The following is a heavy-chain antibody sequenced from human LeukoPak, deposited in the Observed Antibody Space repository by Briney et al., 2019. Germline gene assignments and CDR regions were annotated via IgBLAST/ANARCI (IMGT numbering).Heavy chain of an antibody. J-gene: IGHJ4*02. CDR3: ARGLDGYSYAYDY. CDR2: IDPDGSET. V-gene: IGHV3-7*05. Sequence: PGGSLRLSCAASGFTFTTYWMSWVRQAPGRGLEWVANIDPDGSETYYVDSVKGRFTISRDIAKNSLYLQMNSLRAEDTAVYYCARGLDGYSYAYDYWGQGTLVTVSS. CDR1: GFTFTTYW. D-gene: IGHD5-18*01.